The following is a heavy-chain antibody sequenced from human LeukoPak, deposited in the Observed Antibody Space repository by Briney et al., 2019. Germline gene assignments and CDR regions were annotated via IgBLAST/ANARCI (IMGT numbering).Heavy chain of an antibody. CDR1: GGTFSSYA. J-gene: IGHJ4*02. D-gene: IGHD2-21*02. CDR2: IIPIFSTA. CDR3: AIAGGYCGGDCYGDY. V-gene: IGHV1-69*13. Sequence: ASVKVSCKASGGTFSSYAISWVRQAPGQGLEWMGGIIPIFSTANYAQKFQGRVTITADESTSTAYMELSSLRSEDTAVYYCAIAGGYCGGDCYGDYWGQGTLVTVSS.